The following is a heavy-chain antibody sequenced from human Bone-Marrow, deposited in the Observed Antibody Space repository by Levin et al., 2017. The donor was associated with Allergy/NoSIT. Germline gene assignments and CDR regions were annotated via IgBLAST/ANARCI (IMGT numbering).Heavy chain of an antibody. D-gene: IGHD3-22*01. V-gene: IGHV4-34*01. CDR2: INHSGST. Sequence: SETLSLTCAVYGGSFSGYYWSWIRQPPGKGLEWIGEINHSGSTNYNPSLKSRVTISVDTSKNQFSLKLSSVTAADTAVYYCARVPDGGLYDSSGYYFDYWGQGTLVTVSS. CDR1: GGSFSGYY. CDR3: ARVPDGGLYDSSGYYFDY. J-gene: IGHJ4*02.